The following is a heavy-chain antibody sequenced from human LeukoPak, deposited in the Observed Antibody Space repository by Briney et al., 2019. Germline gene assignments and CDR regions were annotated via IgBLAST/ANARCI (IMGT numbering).Heavy chain of an antibody. Sequence: GGSLRLSCAASGFTFSSYSMNWVRLAPGKGLECVSSITISSSYIYYADSVKGRFTISRDNAKNSLYLQMNSLRVEDTAVYYCARGIRYFDWLSGFDYWGQGTLVTVSS. CDR2: ITISSSYI. D-gene: IGHD3-9*01. CDR3: ARGIRYFDWLSGFDY. J-gene: IGHJ4*02. CDR1: GFTFSSYS. V-gene: IGHV3-21*01.